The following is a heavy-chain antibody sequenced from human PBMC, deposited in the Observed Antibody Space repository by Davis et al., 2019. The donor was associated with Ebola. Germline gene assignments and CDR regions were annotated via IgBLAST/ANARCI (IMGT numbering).Heavy chain of an antibody. D-gene: IGHD5-24*01. CDR3: ARLRTEMASFYFDC. J-gene: IGHJ4*02. CDR2: IYYSGIP. CDR1: GGSISSGGYY. V-gene: IGHV4-31*03. Sequence: MPSETLSLTCTVSGGSISSGGYYWSWIRQLPGKGLEWIGYIYYSGIPYSNPSLGSRVTISVDTSKNQFSLNLSSVTAADTAVYYCARLRTEMASFYFDCWGQGTLVTVSS.